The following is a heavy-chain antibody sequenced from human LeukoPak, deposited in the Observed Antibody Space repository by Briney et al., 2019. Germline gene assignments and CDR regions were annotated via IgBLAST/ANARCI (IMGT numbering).Heavy chain of an antibody. CDR1: GVSFSGYY. V-gene: IGHV4-34*01. J-gene: IGHJ3*02. D-gene: IGHD2-2*01. CDR2: INHSGST. CDR3: ARLAGRRCSSTSCRDAFDI. Sequence: SETLSLTCAVYGVSFSGYYWSWIRQPPGKGLEWIGEINHSGSTNYNPSLKSRVTISVDTSKNQFSLKLSSVTAADTAVYYCARLAGRRCSSTSCRDAFDIWGQGTMVTVSS.